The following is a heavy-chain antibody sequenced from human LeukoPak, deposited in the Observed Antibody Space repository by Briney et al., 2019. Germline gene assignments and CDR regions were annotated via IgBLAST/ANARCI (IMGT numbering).Heavy chain of an antibody. CDR1: GGSISSHY. Sequence: PSETLSLTRTGSGGSISSHYWSWIPQPPGKTLEWIGYIYYSGSTNYNPSLRSRVTISVDSSKNQFSLKLSSVTAADTAVYYCARGSGQWGFDSWGQGTLVTVSS. D-gene: IGHD3-10*01. J-gene: IGHJ4*02. CDR2: IYYSGST. V-gene: IGHV4-59*11. CDR3: ARGSGQWGFDS.